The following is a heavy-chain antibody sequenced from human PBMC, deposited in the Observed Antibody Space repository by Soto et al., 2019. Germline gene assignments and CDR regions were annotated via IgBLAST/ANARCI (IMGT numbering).Heavy chain of an antibody. J-gene: IGHJ5*02. CDR1: GFTFGSYA. D-gene: IGHD4-17*01. CDR3: ARYYGDYPYNWFDP. V-gene: IGHV3-30-3*01. Sequence: QVQVVESGGGVVQPGRSLRLSCVASGFTFGSYAMHWVRQTPGKGLEWVASISYDGTNKYYADSVKGRFTISRDSSKNTVYLQMRNLRDEDTAVYHCARYYGDYPYNWFDPWGQGTLVTVSS. CDR2: ISYDGTNK.